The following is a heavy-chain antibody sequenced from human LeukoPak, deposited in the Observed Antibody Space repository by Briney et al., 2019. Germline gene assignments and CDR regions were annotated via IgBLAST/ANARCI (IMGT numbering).Heavy chain of an antibody. V-gene: IGHV3-23*01. D-gene: IGHD6-6*01. J-gene: IGHJ6*03. CDR3: AKLAPRPSSYYYYMVV. CDR2: ISGSGGST. CDR1: GFTFSSHA. Sequence: GGSLRLSYAASGFTFSSHATSWARQAPGKGLEWVSAISGSGGSTYYADSVKGRFTTSKHNTKTTLYLQINSLRAEHTAVHYCAKLAPRPSSYYYYMVVCGKAATVTAYS.